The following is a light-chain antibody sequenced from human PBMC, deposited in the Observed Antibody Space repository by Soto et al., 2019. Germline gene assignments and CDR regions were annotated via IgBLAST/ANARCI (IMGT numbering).Light chain of an antibody. CDR2: AAS. CDR1: QGIRND. J-gene: IGKJ4*01. V-gene: IGKV1-6*01. Sequence: AIQMTQSPSSLSASVGDRVTLTCRASQGIRNDLGWYQQKPGKAPKVLIYAASTLQSGVPSRFSGSGFGTDFTLTICSLQPDDFATYYCLQDYSYPLTFGGGTKVEI. CDR3: LQDYSYPLT.